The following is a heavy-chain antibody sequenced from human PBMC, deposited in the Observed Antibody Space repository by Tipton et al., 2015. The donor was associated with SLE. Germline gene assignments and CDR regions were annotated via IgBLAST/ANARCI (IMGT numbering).Heavy chain of an antibody. D-gene: IGHD3-3*01. J-gene: IGHJ6*03. CDR2: IRSKTYGGTT. Sequence: SLRLSCIASGFTFSDYAMSWVRQAPGKGLEWVGFIRSKTYGGTTEYAASVKGRFTISRDDSKSIAYLQMNSLKTEDTAVYYCTRDPDYDFWSGHYYYMDVWGKGTTVTVSS. V-gene: IGHV3-49*04. CDR3: TRDPDYDFWSGHYYYMDV. CDR1: GFTFSDYA.